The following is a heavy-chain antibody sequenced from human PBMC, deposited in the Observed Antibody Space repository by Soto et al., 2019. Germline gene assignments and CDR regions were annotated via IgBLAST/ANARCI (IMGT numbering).Heavy chain of an antibody. CDR3: VQGRYPTMATPLDH. V-gene: IGHV3-9*01. CDR2: ISWDSSTI. Sequence: EVQLVESGGGLVQPGRSLRLACAASGFTLDNCGMHWVRQSPGKGLEWVAGISWDSSTIGYADSVKGRFSISRDDAKNSLYLQMDSLRGEDTALYYCVQGRYPTMATPLDHWGQGTQVIVSS. CDR1: GFTLDNCG. D-gene: IGHD2-15*01. J-gene: IGHJ4*02.